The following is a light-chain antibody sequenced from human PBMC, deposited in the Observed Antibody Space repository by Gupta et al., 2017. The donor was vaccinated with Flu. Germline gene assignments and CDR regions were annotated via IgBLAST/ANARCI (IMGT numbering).Light chain of an antibody. V-gene: IGKV1-9*01. Sequence: SPSFLSASVGDRVTITCRASQGISSYLAWYQQKPGKAPKLLIYAASTLQSGVPSRFSGSGSGTEFTLTISSLQPEDFATYYCQQLNNLYTFGQGTKLEIK. CDR3: QQLNNLYT. J-gene: IGKJ2*01. CDR1: QGISSY. CDR2: AAS.